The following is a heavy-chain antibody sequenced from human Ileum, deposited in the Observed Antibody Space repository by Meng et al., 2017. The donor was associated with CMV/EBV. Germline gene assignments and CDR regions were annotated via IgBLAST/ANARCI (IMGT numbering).Heavy chain of an antibody. CDR1: ADSFTGYH. CDR3: VRGNWVSDF. Sequence: QVQLQQWGAEVLKPSWTLSLTHTVSADSFTGYHWTWIRQPPGKGPEWIGEINYRGSIHYNPSLESRVTISLDMSTNQLSLKLNSVTAADTAVYYCVRGNWVSDFWGQGTLVTVSS. D-gene: IGHD7-27*01. CDR2: INYRGSI. J-gene: IGHJ4*02. V-gene: IGHV4-34*01.